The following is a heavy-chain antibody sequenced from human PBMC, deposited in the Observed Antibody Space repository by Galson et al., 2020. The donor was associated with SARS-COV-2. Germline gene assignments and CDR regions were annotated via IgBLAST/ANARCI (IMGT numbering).Heavy chain of an antibody. J-gene: IGHJ4*02. CDR1: GFSLSTSGMC. Sequence: SGPTLVKPTQTLTLTCTFSGFSLSTSGMCVSWIRQPPGKALEWLARIDWDGDKHYSTSLKTRFTISKDTSKNQVVLIMTNMDPVDTATYYCARTWITITASRTFDYWVQGTLVTVSS. V-gene: IGHV2-70*11. D-gene: IGHD1-20*01. CDR3: ARTWITITASRTFDY. CDR2: IDWDGDK.